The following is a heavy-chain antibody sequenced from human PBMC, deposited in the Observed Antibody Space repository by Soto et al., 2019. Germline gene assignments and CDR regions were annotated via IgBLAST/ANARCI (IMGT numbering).Heavy chain of an antibody. D-gene: IGHD6-19*01. V-gene: IGHV4-59*08. J-gene: IGHJ4*01. CDR2: IYYSGRT. CDR1: GGSISSYY. Sequence: TSETLSLTCTVSGGSISSYYWSWIRQPPGKGLEWIGNIYYSGRTNYNPSLKSRVIISVDTSKNQFSLKLSSVTAAHTALYYCVRQLQCTTCYGPYSSGWYHYSGHGTLLSLS. CDR3: VRQLQCTTCYGPYSSGWYHY.